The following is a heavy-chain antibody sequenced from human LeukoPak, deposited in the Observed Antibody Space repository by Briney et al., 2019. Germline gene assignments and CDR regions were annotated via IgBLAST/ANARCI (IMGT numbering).Heavy chain of an antibody. J-gene: IGHJ4*02. CDR2: IKEDGTET. CDR1: GFMFSSNW. CDR3: AKEGRSLQTY. D-gene: IGHD5-24*01. Sequence: PGGSLRLSCAASGFMFSSNWMNWVRLAPGKGLEWVANIKEDGTETYYVDSVKGRFTISRDNAKNSLYLQVNSLRVEDTAVYYCAKEGRSLQTYWGQGTLVTVSS. V-gene: IGHV3-7*03.